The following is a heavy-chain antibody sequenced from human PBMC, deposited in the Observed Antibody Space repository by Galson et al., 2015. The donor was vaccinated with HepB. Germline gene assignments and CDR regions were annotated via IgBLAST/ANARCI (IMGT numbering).Heavy chain of an antibody. J-gene: IGHJ4*02. CDR2: IYPGDSDT. CDR1: GYSFTSSW. V-gene: IGHV5-51*01. D-gene: IGHD5-12*01. CDR3: ARLEVATSPFDY. Sequence: QSGAEVKKSGDSLKISCKGSGYSFTSSWIAWVRQMPGKGLEWMGIIYPGDSDTRYSPSFQGQVIISADKSISTAYLQWSSLKASDTAVYYCARLEVATSPFDYWGQGTLVTVSS.